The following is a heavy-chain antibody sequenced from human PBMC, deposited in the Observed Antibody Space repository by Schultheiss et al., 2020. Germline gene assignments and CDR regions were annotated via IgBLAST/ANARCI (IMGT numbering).Heavy chain of an antibody. V-gene: IGHV4-39*01. D-gene: IGHD3-10*01. Sequence: SQTLSLTCTVSGGSISSSSYYWGWIRQPPGKGLEWIGSIYYSGSTYYNPSLKSRVTISVDTSKNQFSLKLSSVTAADTAVYYCARHTPDYGSGSYSRPFDYWGQGTLVTVSS. CDR2: IYYSGST. CDR1: GGSISSSSYY. CDR3: ARHTPDYGSGSYSRPFDY. J-gene: IGHJ4*02.